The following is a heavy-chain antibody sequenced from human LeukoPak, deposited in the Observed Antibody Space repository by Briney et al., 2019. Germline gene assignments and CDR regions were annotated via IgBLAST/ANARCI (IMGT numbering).Heavy chain of an antibody. J-gene: IGHJ4*02. V-gene: IGHV3-30*03. D-gene: IGHD1-26*01. Sequence: GGSLRLSCAASGFTFSSFGMHWVRQAPGKGLEWVAFISYGGSNDYYADSVKGRFAISRDNSKNTLYLQMNSLRAEDTAVYYCGSGNYLVYWGQGTLVTVSS. CDR3: GSGNYLVY. CDR1: GFTFSSFG. CDR2: ISYGGSND.